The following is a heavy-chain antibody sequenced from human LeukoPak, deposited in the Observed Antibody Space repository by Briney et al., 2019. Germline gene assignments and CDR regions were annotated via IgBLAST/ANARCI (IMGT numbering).Heavy chain of an antibody. CDR3: AGSYKWGDGFDI. CDR2: LCCSGTT. D-gene: IGHD7-27*01. CDR1: GGSISGGGYY. J-gene: IGHJ3*02. Sequence: PSQTLSLTCTVSGGSISGGGYYWSWIRHHPGKGLEWIGYLCCSGTTYYNPSLKSRLTMSVDTSKNQFSLKLRSVTAADTAMYYCAGSYKWGDGFDIWGQGTMVTDSS. V-gene: IGHV4-31*03.